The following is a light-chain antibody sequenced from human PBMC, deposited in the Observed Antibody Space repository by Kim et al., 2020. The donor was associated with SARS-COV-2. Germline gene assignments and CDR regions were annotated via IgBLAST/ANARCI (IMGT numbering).Light chain of an antibody. Sequence: ASVGDRVTITCRASQGICSYLAWYQQKPGRAPKLLISGASALQSEVPSRFSGSGSGTDFTLTISSLQPEDFATYFCQQINSYPCTFGQGTKVEIK. V-gene: IGKV1-9*01. CDR2: GAS. CDR3: QQINSYPCT. J-gene: IGKJ1*01. CDR1: QGICSY.